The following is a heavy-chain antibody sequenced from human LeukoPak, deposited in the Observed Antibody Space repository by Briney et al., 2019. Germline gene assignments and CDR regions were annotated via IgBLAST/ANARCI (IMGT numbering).Heavy chain of an antibody. V-gene: IGHV4-59*01. CDR2: IYDSGST. CDR3: ARGVTYYYDSSGYDTWFDP. J-gene: IGHJ5*02. CDR1: GGSISSYY. Sequence: SETLSLTCTVSGGSISSYYWSWIRQPPGKGLEWIGYIYDSGSTNYNPSLKRRVTISVDTSKNQFSPKLSSVTDADTAVYSCARGVTYYYDSSGYDTWFDPWGQGTLVTVSS. D-gene: IGHD3-22*01.